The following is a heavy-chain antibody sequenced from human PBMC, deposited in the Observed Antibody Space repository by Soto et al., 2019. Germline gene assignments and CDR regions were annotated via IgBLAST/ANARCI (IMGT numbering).Heavy chain of an antibody. CDR3: ARDAYYDFWSGYSGYYYYYMDV. D-gene: IGHD3-3*01. Sequence: GSLRLSCAASGFTFRSYAMSWVRQAPGKGLEWVSGTSANGGSTYYADSVKGRFTISRDNSKNTLYLQMISLRAEDTAAYYCARDAYYDFWSGYSGYYYYYMDVGGKGPTVTVSS. V-gene: IGHV3-23*01. CDR2: TSANGGST. CDR1: GFTFRSYA. J-gene: IGHJ6*03.